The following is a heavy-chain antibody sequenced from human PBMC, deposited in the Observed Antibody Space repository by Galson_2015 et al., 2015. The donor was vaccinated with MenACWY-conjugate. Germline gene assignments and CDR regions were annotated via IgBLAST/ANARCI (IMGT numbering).Heavy chain of an antibody. CDR1: GYTFTGYY. Sequence: SVKVSCKASGYTFTGYYMHWVRQAPGQRPEWLGRILPSSGSTNYPQKFQDRVTMTSDTSISTAYMELSRLRSNDTAVYYCARTAGSVPPWGQGTLVTVSS. V-gene: IGHV1-2*06. CDR2: ILPSSGST. CDR3: ARTAGSVPP. D-gene: IGHD6-13*01. J-gene: IGHJ5*02.